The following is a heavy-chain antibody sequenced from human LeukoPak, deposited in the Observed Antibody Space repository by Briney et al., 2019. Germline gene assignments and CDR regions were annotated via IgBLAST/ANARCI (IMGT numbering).Heavy chain of an antibody. D-gene: IGHD3-16*01. CDR3: ARGIMITFGRRGGTNYYFDY. CDR2: FSREEGET. Sequence: GASVKVSCKVSGNTLTELSMHWVRQAPGKGLEWMGGFSREEGETINAQRFQGRVTMTADTSTDTAYMELSSLRSEDTAVYYCARGIMITFGRRGGTNYYFDYWGQGTLVTVSS. J-gene: IGHJ4*02. V-gene: IGHV1-24*01. CDR1: GNTLTELS.